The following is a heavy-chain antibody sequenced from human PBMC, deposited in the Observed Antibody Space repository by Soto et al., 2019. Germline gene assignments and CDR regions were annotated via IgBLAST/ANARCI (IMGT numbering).Heavy chain of an antibody. J-gene: IGHJ4*02. CDR3: AKGAVTAIFGYFDY. V-gene: IGHV3-9*01. Sequence: EVHLVESGGGLVQPGRSLRLSCAASGFTFDDFAMHWVRQLPGKGLGWVSSISWNSGNIVYADSVKGRFTISSDSAKNSLYLQMNSLSAEDTALYYCAKGAVTAIFGYFDYWGQGTLVTVSS. D-gene: IGHD3-3*01. CDR1: GFTFDDFA. CDR2: ISWNSGNI.